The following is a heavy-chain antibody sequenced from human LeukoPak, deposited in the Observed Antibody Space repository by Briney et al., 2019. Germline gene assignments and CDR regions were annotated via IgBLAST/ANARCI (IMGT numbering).Heavy chain of an antibody. V-gene: IGHV4-59*12. Sequence: PSETLSLTCPVSGGSISNYYYWTLIRQPPGKGLERIGYVYYTGSTNFNPSLKSRVTISVDTSKNRFSLKLSSVTAADTAVYYCARGRGAVAAYYFDYWGQGTLVTVSS. CDR3: ARGRGAVAAYYFDY. CDR1: GGSISNYY. D-gene: IGHD6-19*01. J-gene: IGHJ4*02. CDR2: VYYTGST.